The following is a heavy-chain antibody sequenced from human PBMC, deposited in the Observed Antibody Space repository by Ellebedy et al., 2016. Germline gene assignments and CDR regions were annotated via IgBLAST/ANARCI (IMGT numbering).Heavy chain of an antibody. CDR1: GLTFSSFF. Sequence: GESLKISXATSGLTFSSFFMSWVRQAPGKGLEWVSTISGDGATKFYADSVRGRFTVSRDNSMKTLYLQLNSPRAEDTAMYYCRPGHYSNTWGQGTRVTVSS. CDR3: RPGHYSNT. V-gene: IGHV3-23*01. CDR2: ISGDGATK. J-gene: IGHJ4*02.